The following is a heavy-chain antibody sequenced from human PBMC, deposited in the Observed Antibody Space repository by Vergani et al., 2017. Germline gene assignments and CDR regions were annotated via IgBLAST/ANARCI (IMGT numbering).Heavy chain of an antibody. CDR3: ARTPGYSSGWDLDY. CDR2: ISSSSTI. J-gene: IGHJ4*02. CDR1: GFTFSSYS. Sequence: EVQLVESGGGLVQPGGSLRLSCAASGFTFSSYSMNWVRQAPGKGLEWVSYISSSSTIYYADSVKGRFTISRDNAKNSLYLQMNSLRDEDTAVYYCARTPGYSSGWDLDYWGQGTLVTVSS. V-gene: IGHV3-48*02. D-gene: IGHD6-19*01.